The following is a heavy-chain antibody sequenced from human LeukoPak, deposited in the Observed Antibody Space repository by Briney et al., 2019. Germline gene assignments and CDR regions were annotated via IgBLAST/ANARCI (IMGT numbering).Heavy chain of an antibody. CDR3: ARDRHAGSCSASPCYPYYFDS. V-gene: IGHV4-59*01. CDR2: LSSGGGA. Sequence: SETLSLTCSVSGGSISSSFWSWIRQSPGEQLEHIAYLSSGGGATYNPSLRVRVIISRDTSKNQVSLNLTSVTAADTAVYFCARDRHAGSCSASPCYPYYFDSWGQRTLVTVSS. J-gene: IGHJ4*02. CDR1: GGSISSSF. D-gene: IGHD2-15*01.